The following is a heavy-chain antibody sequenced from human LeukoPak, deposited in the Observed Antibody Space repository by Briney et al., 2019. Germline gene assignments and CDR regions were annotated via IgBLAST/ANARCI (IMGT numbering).Heavy chain of an antibody. Sequence: GGSLRLSCAASGFTVANAWMHWVRQAPGKGLEWISYIDSDTYGNTIYYADIVKGRFTISRDNAKNSLYLQMNSLRDEDTALYYCARDRDYAFDYWGQGTLVTVSS. J-gene: IGHJ4*02. D-gene: IGHD4-17*01. CDR2: IDSDTYGNTI. CDR1: GFTVANAW. CDR3: ARDRDYAFDY. V-gene: IGHV3-48*02.